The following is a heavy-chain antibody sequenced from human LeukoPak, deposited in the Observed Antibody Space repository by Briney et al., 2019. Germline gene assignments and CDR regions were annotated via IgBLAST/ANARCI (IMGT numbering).Heavy chain of an antibody. CDR3: ATDYGSGRPNWFDP. J-gene: IGHJ5*02. CDR1: GFTFSSYG. V-gene: IGHV3-23*01. Sequence: AGGSLRLSCAASGFTFSSYGMSWVRQAPGKGVEWVSAISGSGGSTYYADCVKGRFTISRDNFKNTLYLQMNSVGVEDTALYYCATDYGSGRPNWFDPWGQGTLVTVSS. CDR2: ISGSGGST. D-gene: IGHD3-10*01.